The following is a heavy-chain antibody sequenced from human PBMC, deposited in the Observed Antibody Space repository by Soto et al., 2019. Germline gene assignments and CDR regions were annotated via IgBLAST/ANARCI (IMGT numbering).Heavy chain of an antibody. V-gene: IGHV3-73*01. D-gene: IGHD6-19*01. J-gene: IGHJ3*02. CDR1: GFTFSGSD. CDR2: IRSKDNRYAT. Sequence: GGSLRLSCAASGFTFSGSDMHWVRQASGKGLEWVARIRSKDNRYATAYAASVKGRFTISRDESKNTAYLQMNSLKTEDTAVYYCTRRHSIAVAGAFDIWGQGTMVTVSS. CDR3: TRRHSIAVAGAFDI.